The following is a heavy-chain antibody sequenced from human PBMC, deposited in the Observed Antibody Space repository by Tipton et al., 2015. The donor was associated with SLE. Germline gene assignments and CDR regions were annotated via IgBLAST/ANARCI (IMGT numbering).Heavy chain of an antibody. V-gene: IGHV3-48*01. D-gene: IGHD2-2*03. CDR1: GFPFKNYG. CDR2: ISTSSTIR. CDR3: ARDGSQKRASGYSFVLNYNWFDP. J-gene: IGHJ5*02. Sequence: GSLRLSCAASGFPFKNYGMNWVRQTPGKGLEWISYISTSSTIRDYADSVKGRFTISRDNDKNTVYMEMNSLRAEDTGLYYCARDGSQKRASGYSFVLNYNWFDPWGQGTLVTVSS.